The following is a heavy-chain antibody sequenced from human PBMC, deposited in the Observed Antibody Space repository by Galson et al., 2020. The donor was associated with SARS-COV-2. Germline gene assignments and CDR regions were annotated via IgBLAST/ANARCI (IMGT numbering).Heavy chain of an antibody. V-gene: IGHV2-5*02. D-gene: IGHD4-17*01. J-gene: IGHJ5*02. CDR1: GFSLSTSGVG. Sequence: SGPTLAKPTQTLTLTCTFSGFSLSTSGVGVGWIRQPPGKALEWLALIYWDDDKRYSPSLKSRLTITKDTSKNQVVLTMTNMDPVDTATYYCAHCWDYGDYVWFDPWGQGTRVTVSS. CDR3: AHCWDYGDYVWFDP. CDR2: IYWDDDK.